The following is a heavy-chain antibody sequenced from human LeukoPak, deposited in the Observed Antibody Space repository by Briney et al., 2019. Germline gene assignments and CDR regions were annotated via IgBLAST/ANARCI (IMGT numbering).Heavy chain of an antibody. CDR1: GGSISSGGYS. Sequence: SQTLSLTCAVSGGSISSGGYSWSWIRQPPGKGLEWIGYIYHSGSTYYNPSLKSRVTISVDRSKNQFSLKLSSVTAADTAVYYCARPNRGYSGYDLYYFDYWGQGTLVTVSS. CDR3: ARPNRGYSGYDLYYFDY. J-gene: IGHJ4*02. CDR2: IYHSGST. D-gene: IGHD5-12*01. V-gene: IGHV4-30-2*01.